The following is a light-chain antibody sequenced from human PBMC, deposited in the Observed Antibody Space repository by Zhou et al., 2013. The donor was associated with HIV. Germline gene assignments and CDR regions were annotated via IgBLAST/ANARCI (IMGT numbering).Light chain of an antibody. V-gene: IGKV1-39*01. CDR2: AAS. J-gene: IGKJ4*01. CDR1: QSISSY. CDR3: QQSYSTPRA. Sequence: DIQLTQSPSSLSASVGDRVTITCRASQSISSYLNWYQHKPGKAPKLLIYAASSLQSGVPSRFSGSGSGTDFTLTISSLQPEDFATYYCQQSYSTPRAFGGGTKVEIE.